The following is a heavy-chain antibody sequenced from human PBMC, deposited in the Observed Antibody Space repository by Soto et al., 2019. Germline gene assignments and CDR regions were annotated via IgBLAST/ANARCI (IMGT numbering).Heavy chain of an antibody. J-gene: IGHJ6*02. D-gene: IGHD2-15*01. CDR2: IIPIFGTA. Sequence: SVKVSCKASGGTFSSYAISWVRQAPGQGLEWMGGIIPIFGTANYGQKFQGRVTITADESTSTAYMELSSLRSEDTAVYYCARVDIVVVVAANYGMDVWGQGTTVTVSS. CDR3: ARVDIVVVVAANYGMDV. CDR1: GGTFSSYA. V-gene: IGHV1-69*13.